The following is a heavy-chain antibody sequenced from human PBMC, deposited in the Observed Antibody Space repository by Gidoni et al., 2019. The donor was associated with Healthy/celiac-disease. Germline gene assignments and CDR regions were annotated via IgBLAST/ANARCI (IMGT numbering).Heavy chain of an antibody. V-gene: IGHV4-34*01. CDR1: GGSFSGYY. CDR3: ARARTTVTLDY. CDR2: INHSGST. J-gene: IGHJ4*02. D-gene: IGHD4-17*01. Sequence: QVQLQQWGAGLLKPSETLSLTCAVYGGSFSGYYWSWIRQPPGKGLEWIGEINHSGSTNYNPSLKSRVTISVDTSKNQFSLKLSSVTAADTAVYYCARARTTVTLDYWGQGTLVTVSS.